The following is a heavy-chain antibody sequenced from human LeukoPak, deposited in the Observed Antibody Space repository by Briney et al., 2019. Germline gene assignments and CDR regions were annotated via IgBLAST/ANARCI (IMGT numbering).Heavy chain of an antibody. V-gene: IGHV3-30*03. CDR3: ARNEYGYAFDF. J-gene: IGHJ3*01. CDR2: ISYDGSNK. D-gene: IGHD4-17*01. Sequence: GGSLRLSCAASGFTFSSYGMHWVRQAPGKGLEWVAVISYDGSNKYYADSVKGRFTISRDNSKNTLYLQMNSLRAEDTAVYYCARNEYGYAFDFWGQGTMVTVSS. CDR1: GFTFSSYG.